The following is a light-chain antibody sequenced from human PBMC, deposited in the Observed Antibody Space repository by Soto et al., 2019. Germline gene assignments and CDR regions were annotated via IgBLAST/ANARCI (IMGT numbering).Light chain of an antibody. Sequence: QSALAQPASVSRSPGQSITISCTGTSSDVGSYNLVSWYQQHPGKAPKLMIYEVSKRPSGVSNRFSGSKSGNTASLTISGLQAEDEADYYCCSYAGSSTYVFGTGTKVT. CDR2: EVS. J-gene: IGLJ1*01. CDR3: CSYAGSSTYV. CDR1: SSDVGSYNL. V-gene: IGLV2-23*02.